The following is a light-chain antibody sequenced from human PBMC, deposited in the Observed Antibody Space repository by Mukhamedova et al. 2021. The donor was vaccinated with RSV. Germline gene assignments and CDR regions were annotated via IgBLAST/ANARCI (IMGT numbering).Light chain of an antibody. CDR3: QQYDNWPPWT. J-gene: IGKJ1*01. V-gene: IGKV3-15*01. Sequence: GERATLSCRASQSVSSNLAWYPQKPGQAPSLLIYGASTRATGIPARFSGSGSGTEFTLTISSLQSEDFAVYYCQQYDNWPPWTFGQG. CDR1: QSVSSN. CDR2: GAS.